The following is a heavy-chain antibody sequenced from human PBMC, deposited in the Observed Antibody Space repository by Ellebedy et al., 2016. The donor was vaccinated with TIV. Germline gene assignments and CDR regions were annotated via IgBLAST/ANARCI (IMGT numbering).Heavy chain of an antibody. Sequence: GESLKISCAASGFTFGDYYMNWIRQAPGKGLEWISYISSSSLYSKYADSVRGRFTVSRDNAKNSLYLQMNSLRAEDTAVYYCARDLFDDFVWGSFHSGHYFDYWGQGILVTVSS. CDR1: GFTFGDYY. J-gene: IGHJ4*02. D-gene: IGHD3-16*01. V-gene: IGHV3-11*06. CDR2: ISSSSLYS. CDR3: ARDLFDDFVWGSFHSGHYFDY.